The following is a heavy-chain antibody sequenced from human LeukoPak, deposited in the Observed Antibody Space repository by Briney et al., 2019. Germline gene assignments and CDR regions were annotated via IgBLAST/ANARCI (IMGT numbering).Heavy chain of an antibody. CDR2: IYPGDSDT. Sequence: GESLKISCRGSGYNFTNYWIGWVRQMPGEGLEWMGIIYPGDSDTRYSPSFQGQVTISADKSIGTAYLQWSSLKASDTAMYYCARRGLCSGGSCYGLSDYWGQGTLVTVSS. J-gene: IGHJ4*02. V-gene: IGHV5-51*01. D-gene: IGHD2-15*01. CDR1: GYNFTNYW. CDR3: ARRGLCSGGSCYGLSDY.